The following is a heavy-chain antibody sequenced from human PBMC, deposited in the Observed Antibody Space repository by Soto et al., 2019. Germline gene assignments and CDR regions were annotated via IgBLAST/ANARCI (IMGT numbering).Heavy chain of an antibody. CDR3: AKAGRDGRDSRNWLDP. D-gene: IGHD2-21*01. J-gene: IGHJ5*02. V-gene: IGHV3-11*04. Sequence: PXXSLRLSCAASGFTFSDYYMSWIRQAPGKGLEWVSAISGSGGSTYYADSVKGRFTISRENAKNSLYLQMNSLNVGHTALYYCAKAGRDGRDSRNWLDPWGQGTLVTVSS. CDR2: ISGSGGST. CDR1: GFTFSDYY.